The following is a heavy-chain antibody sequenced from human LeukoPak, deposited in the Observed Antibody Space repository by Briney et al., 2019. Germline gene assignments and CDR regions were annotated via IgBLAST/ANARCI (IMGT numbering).Heavy chain of an antibody. D-gene: IGHD6-19*01. CDR3: TRGSSGWYGIDY. CDR2: IYSGGST. Sequence: PGGSLRLSCAASGFTVSSNYMSWVRQAPGKGLEWVSVIYSGGSTYYADSVKGRFTISRDNSKNTLYLQMNSLRDEDTAVYYCTRGSSGWYGIDYWGQGALVNVSS. J-gene: IGHJ4*02. CDR1: GFTVSSNY. V-gene: IGHV3-66*01.